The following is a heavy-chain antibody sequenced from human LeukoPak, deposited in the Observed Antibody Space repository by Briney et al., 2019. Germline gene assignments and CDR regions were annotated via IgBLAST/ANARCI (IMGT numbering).Heavy chain of an antibody. CDR3: ARDQGSGYYYDSSGYYPLDY. CDR2: ISSSSSDI. V-gene: IGHV3-21*01. Sequence: PGGSLRLSCAASGFTFSSYSMNWVRQAPGKGLEWVSSISSSSSDIYYADSVKGRFTISRDNAKNSLYLQMNSLRAEDTAVYYCARDQGSGYYYDSSGYYPLDYWGQGTLVTVSS. CDR1: GFTFSSYS. D-gene: IGHD3-22*01. J-gene: IGHJ4*02.